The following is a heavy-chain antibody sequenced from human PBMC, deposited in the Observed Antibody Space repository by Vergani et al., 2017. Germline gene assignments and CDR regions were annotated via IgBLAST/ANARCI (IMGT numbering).Heavy chain of an antibody. Sequence: QVQLQESGPGLVKPSQTLSLTCTVSGGSINSHNYYWSWIRQPAGKGLEWIGRIHTSGSTHYNPSLKSRVTMSEDTSKSQFSLNLASVTAADTAVYFCARGSCLGGSCYKPRFDYWGQGILVTVSS. J-gene: IGHJ4*02. CDR3: ARGSCLGGSCYKPRFDY. CDR2: IHTSGST. V-gene: IGHV4-61*02. D-gene: IGHD2-15*01. CDR1: GGSINSHNYY.